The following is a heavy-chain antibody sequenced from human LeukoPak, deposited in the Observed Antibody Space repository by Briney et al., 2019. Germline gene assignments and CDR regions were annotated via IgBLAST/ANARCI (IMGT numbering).Heavy chain of an antibody. J-gene: IGHJ4*02. V-gene: IGHV1-18*01. CDR2: ISAYNGNT. CDR1: GYTLTSYG. D-gene: IGHD6-13*01. CDR3: ARVGSSSWYRAVVVGDY. Sequence: ASVKGSRKGSGYTLTSYGISWVRQAPGQGLEGVGGISAYNGNTNYAQKLQGRVTMTTDTSTSTAYMELRSLRSDDTAVYYCARVGSSSWYRAVVVGDYWGQGTLVTVSS.